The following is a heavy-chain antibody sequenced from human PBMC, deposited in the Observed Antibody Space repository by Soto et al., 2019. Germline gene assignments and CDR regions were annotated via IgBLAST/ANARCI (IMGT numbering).Heavy chain of an antibody. J-gene: IGHJ5*02. Sequence: GASLKVSCEASGSTFSSYAISWVRQAPGQGLEWMGGIIPIFGTANYAQKFQGRVTITADESTSTAYMELSSLRSEDTAVYYCARAPILYYLYWFDPWGQGTLVTVS. CDR1: GSTFSSYA. V-gene: IGHV1-69*13. D-gene: IGHD2-8*01. CDR3: ARAPILYYLYWFDP. CDR2: IIPIFGTA.